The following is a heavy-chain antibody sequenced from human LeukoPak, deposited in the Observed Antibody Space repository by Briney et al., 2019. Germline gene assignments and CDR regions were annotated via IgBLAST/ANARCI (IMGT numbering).Heavy chain of an antibody. Sequence: ASVKVSCKASGGTFSSYAISWVRQAPGQGLEWMGRIIPILGIANYAQKFQGRVTITADKSTSTAYMELSSLRSEDTAVYYCAREVDDFWSGYTYNWFDPWGQGTLVTVSS. D-gene: IGHD3-3*01. V-gene: IGHV1-69*04. CDR1: GGTFSSYA. CDR2: IIPILGIA. CDR3: AREVDDFWSGYTYNWFDP. J-gene: IGHJ5*02.